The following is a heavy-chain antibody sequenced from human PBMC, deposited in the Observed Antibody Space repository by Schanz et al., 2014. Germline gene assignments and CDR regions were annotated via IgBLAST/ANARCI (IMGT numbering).Heavy chain of an antibody. CDR3: AKGRFGELSAFDI. V-gene: IGHV3-23*04. J-gene: IGHJ3*02. CDR1: RFTVTNAW. D-gene: IGHD3-10*01. Sequence: EAHLVESGGGLVKPGGSLTLSCAASRFTVTNAWMSWVRQAPGKGLEWVSLISDSGDTAYYADSVKGRFTISRDNSKNTLFLQMNSLRAEDTAVYYCAKGRFGELSAFDIWGQGTMVTVSS. CDR2: ISDSGDTA.